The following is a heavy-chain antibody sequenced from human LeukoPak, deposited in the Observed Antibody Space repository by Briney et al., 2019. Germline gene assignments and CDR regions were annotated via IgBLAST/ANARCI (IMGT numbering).Heavy chain of an antibody. V-gene: IGHV1-18*01. CDR2: ISAYNGNT. CDR1: GYTFTSYG. D-gene: IGHD2-2*01. CDR3: ARSWCSSTSCYSNFQH. Sequence: ASVKVSCKASGYTFTSYGISWVRQAPGQGLEWMGWISAYNGNTNYAQKLQGRVTMTTDTSTSTAYMELRSLRSDDTAVYYCARSWCSSTSCYSNFQHWGQGTLVTVSS. J-gene: IGHJ1*01.